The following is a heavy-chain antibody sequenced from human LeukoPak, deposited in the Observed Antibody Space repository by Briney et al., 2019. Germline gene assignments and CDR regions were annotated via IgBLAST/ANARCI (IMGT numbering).Heavy chain of an antibody. V-gene: IGHV3-21*01. D-gene: IGHD1-26*01. J-gene: IGHJ4*02. CDR2: ISSSSSYI. CDR1: GFTFSSYS. CDR3: AREAFRGSYFDY. Sequence: PGGSLRLSCAASGFTFSSYSMNWVRQAPGKGLEWVSSISSSSSYIYYADSVKGRFTISRDSSKDTLYLQMNSLRAEDTAVYYCAREAFRGSYFDYWGQGTLVTVSS.